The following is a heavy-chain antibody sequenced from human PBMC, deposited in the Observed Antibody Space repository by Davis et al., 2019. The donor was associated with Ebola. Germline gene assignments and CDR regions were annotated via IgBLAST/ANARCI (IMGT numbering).Heavy chain of an antibody. D-gene: IGHD1-1*01. CDR2: ISGSGDRT. CDR3: ARDPQVCNWNAHPTWDC. J-gene: IGHJ4*02. V-gene: IGHV3-23*01. Sequence: GESLKISCAASGFTFSTYAMSWVRQAPGKGLEWVSAISGSGDRTYYADSVKGRFSISRDNSKNTVYLQMNSLRAEDTALYYCARDPQVCNWNAHPTWDCWGQGTLVSVSS. CDR1: GFTFSTYA.